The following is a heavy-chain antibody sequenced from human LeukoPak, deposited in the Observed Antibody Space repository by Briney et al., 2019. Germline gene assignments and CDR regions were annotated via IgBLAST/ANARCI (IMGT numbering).Heavy chain of an antibody. CDR3: ARDPRQYNWNDAALSAYGMDV. J-gene: IGHJ6*02. CDR2: ISSSSSYI. V-gene: IGHV3-21*01. Sequence: GGSLRLSCAASGFTFSSYSMNWVRQAPGKGLEWVSSISSSSSYIYYADSVKGRFTISRDNAKNSLYLQMNSLRAEDTAVYYCARDPRQYNWNDAALSAYGMDVWGQGTTVTVSS. D-gene: IGHD1-1*01. CDR1: GFTFSSYS.